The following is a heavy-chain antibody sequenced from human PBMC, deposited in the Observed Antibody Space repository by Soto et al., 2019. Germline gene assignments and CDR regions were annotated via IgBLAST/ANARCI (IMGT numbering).Heavy chain of an antibody. J-gene: IGHJ6*03. CDR2: ISGSGGST. V-gene: IGHV3-23*01. Sequence: GGSLRLSCAASGFTFSSYAMSWVRQAPGKGLEWVSAISGSGGSTYYADSVKGRFTISRDNSKNTLYLQMNSLRAEDTAVYYCAKDGGWYGSGRHYMDVWGKGTTVTVSS. CDR3: AKDGGWYGSGRHYMDV. D-gene: IGHD3-10*01. CDR1: GFTFSSYA.